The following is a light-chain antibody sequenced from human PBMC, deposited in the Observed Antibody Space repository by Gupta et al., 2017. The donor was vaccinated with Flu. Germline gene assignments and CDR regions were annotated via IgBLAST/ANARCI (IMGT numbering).Light chain of an antibody. CDR1: QGIVTQ. V-gene: IGKV1-16*01. CDR2: AAS. Sequence: TQMTQPPSSLSASVGDRVTLTCRASQGIVTQLAWFKQKPGKAPKSLIYAASTLHSGVPSRFSGSGSGTYFTLTISSLQPEDFATYYCQQHVSAPLTFDGGTKVEIK. CDR3: QQHVSAPLT. J-gene: IGKJ4*01.